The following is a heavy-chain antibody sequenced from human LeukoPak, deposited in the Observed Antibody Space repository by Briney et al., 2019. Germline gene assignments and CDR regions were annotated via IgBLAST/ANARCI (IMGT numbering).Heavy chain of an antibody. CDR3: ARVLLWFGELLWSWFDP. V-gene: IGHV4-39*01. J-gene: IGHJ5*02. CDR1: GGSISSSSYY. D-gene: IGHD3-10*01. CDR2: IYYSGST. Sequence: SETLSLTCTVSGGSISSSSYYWGWIRQPPGKGLEWIGSIYYSGSTYYNPSLKSRVTISVDTSKNQFSLKLSSVTAADTAVYYCARVLLWFGELLWSWFDPWGQGTLVTVSS.